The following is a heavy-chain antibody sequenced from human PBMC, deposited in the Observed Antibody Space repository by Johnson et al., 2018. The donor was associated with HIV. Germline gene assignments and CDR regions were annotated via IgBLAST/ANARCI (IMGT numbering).Heavy chain of an antibody. J-gene: IGHJ3*02. D-gene: IGHD3-10*01. Sequence: QVQLVESGGGLVKSGGSLRLSCAASGFTFSNAWMSWVRQAPGKGLEWVAVISYDGSKKYYAGSVKGRFTISRDNSKTTLYLQMNSLRAEDTAVYYCAKAPYGSGIRPGAFDIWGQGTMVTVSS. V-gene: IGHV3-30*18. CDR3: AKAPYGSGIRPGAFDI. CDR1: GFTFSNAW. CDR2: ISYDGSKK.